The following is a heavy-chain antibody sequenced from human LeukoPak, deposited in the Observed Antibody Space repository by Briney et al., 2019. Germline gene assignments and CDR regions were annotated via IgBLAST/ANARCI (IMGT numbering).Heavy chain of an antibody. CDR2: ISAYNGNT. CDR1: GGTFSTYA. J-gene: IGHJ4*02. Sequence: GSSVKVSCKASGGTFSTYAITWVRQAPGQGLEWMGWISAYNGNTNYAQKLQGRVTMTTDTSTSTAYMELRSLRSDDTAVYYCARDEAGIAVAAHYWGQGTLVTVSS. V-gene: IGHV1-18*01. CDR3: ARDEAGIAVAAHY. D-gene: IGHD6-19*01.